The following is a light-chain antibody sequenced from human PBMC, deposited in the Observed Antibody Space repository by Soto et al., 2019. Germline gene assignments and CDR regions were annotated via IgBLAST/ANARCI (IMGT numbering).Light chain of an antibody. CDR3: QQYNNWRT. CDR2: DAS. Sequence: EIVLTQSRGTLSLSPGERATLSCRASQSVSSSYLAWYQQKPGQAPRLLIYDASNRATGIPARFSGSGSGTEFTLTISSLQSEDFAVYYCQQYNNWRTFGQGTKVDI. V-gene: IGKV3D-15*01. J-gene: IGKJ1*01. CDR1: QSVSSSY.